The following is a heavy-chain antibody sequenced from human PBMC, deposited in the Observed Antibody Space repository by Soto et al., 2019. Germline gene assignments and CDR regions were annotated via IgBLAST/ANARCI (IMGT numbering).Heavy chain of an antibody. CDR3: ARGDPYYDILTGYYLRTYYYGMAV. J-gene: IGHJ6*02. CDR2: ISHSGST. V-gene: IGHV4-34*01. Sequence: SETLSLTCAVYGGSFSGYYWSWIRQPPGKGLEWIGEISHSGSTNYNPSLKSRVTISVDTSKNQFSPKLSSVTAADTAVYYCARGDPYYDILTGYYLRTYYYGMAVWGQGTTVTVSS. D-gene: IGHD3-9*01. CDR1: GGSFSGYY.